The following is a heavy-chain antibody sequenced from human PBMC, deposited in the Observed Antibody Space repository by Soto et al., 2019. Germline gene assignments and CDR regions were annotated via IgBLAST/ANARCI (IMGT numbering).Heavy chain of an antibody. J-gene: IGHJ6*02. D-gene: IGHD2-15*01. Sequence: EVQLVESAGGLVKPGGSLRLSCVASGFSFNEAWMNWVRQAPGEGLEWVGRIKTSAGGGATDYAAPVQGRFTISRDDSKHALYLHMNSLRTEDTAIYYCTTGSVEGSWGQGTTVTVSS. CDR2: IKTSAGGGAT. CDR1: GFSFNEAW. V-gene: IGHV3-15*07. CDR3: TTGSVEGS.